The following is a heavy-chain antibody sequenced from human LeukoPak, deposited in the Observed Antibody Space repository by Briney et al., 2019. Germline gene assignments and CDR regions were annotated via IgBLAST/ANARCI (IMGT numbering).Heavy chain of an antibody. J-gene: IGHJ6*03. CDR1: GGSISSGSYY. V-gene: IGHV4-61*02. CDR2: IYTSGST. D-gene: IGHD2-2*01. Sequence: SETLSLTCTVSGGSISSGSYYWSWIRQPAGKGLEWIGRIYTSGSTNYNPSLKSRVTISVDTSKNQFFLKLSSVTAADTAVYYCAGTGYCSSTSCYDSYYYYMDVWGKGTTVTVSS. CDR3: AGTGYCSSTSCYDSYYYYMDV.